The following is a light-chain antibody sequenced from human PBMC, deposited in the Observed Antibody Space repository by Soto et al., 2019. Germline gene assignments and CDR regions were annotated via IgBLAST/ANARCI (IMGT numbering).Light chain of an antibody. Sequence: IQMTQSPSSLSASVGDRVTITCQASQDITNYLIWYQQKPGKAPKLLIYDASSLGTVVSSRFSGSGSGTHFTLTISSLQPEDIATYYCQQFDSVPCTFGQGTKLEIK. CDR1: QDITNY. CDR2: DAS. J-gene: IGKJ2*02. CDR3: QQFDSVPCT. V-gene: IGKV1-33*01.